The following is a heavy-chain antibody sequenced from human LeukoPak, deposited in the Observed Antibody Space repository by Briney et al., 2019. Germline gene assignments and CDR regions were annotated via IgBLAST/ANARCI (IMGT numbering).Heavy chain of an antibody. V-gene: IGHV3-48*03. J-gene: IGHJ4*02. Sequence: GGSLRLSCAASGFTFSSYEMNWVRQAPGKGLEWVSYISSSGSTIYYADSVKGRFTISRDNAKNSLYLQMNSLRAEDTAVYYCATYGDWAIDYWGQGTLVTVSS. D-gene: IGHD4-17*01. CDR2: ISSSGSTI. CDR1: GFTFSSYE. CDR3: ATYGDWAIDY.